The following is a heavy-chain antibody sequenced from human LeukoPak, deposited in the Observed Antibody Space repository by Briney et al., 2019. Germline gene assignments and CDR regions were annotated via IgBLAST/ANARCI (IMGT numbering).Heavy chain of an antibody. CDR2: IHHSGKT. Sequence: PSETLSLTCTVSGDSISTYYWSWIRQPPGKGLEWIGYIHHSGKTNSNPSLKSRVTISADTPNNQFSLRLSSVTAADTAVYYCARESSSGPAEYFQHWGQGTLVTVSS. D-gene: IGHD6-19*01. V-gene: IGHV4-59*01. J-gene: IGHJ1*01. CDR1: GDSISTYY. CDR3: ARESSSGPAEYFQH.